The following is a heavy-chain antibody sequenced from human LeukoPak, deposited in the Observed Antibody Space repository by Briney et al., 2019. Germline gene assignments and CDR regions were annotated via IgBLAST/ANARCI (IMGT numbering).Heavy chain of an antibody. J-gene: IGHJ4*02. CDR1: GYIFTSYW. CDR3: ARRSTGWYYFDY. D-gene: IGHD6-19*01. CDR2: IYPGDSTT. Sequence: GESLKISCQGSGYIFTSYWIAWVRQMPGKGLEWMGIIYPGDSTTRYSPSLQGQVTISADKSISTAYLQWSSLKASDTAMYYCARRSTGWYYFDYWGQGTLLTVSS. V-gene: IGHV5-51*01.